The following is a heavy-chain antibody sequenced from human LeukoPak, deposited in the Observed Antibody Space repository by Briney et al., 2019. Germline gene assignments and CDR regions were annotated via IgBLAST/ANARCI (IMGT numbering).Heavy chain of an antibody. CDR2: IKQDGNEK. D-gene: IGHD3-3*01. CDR1: EFSLSGYW. J-gene: IGHJ4*02. Sequence: GGSLRLSCAASEFSLSGYWMSWVRQAPGKGLEWVANIKQDGNEKYYVDSVRGRFTISRDNSKNTLYLQMNSLRAGDTAVYYCAREDFWGQETLVTVSS. V-gene: IGHV3-7*01. CDR3: AREDF.